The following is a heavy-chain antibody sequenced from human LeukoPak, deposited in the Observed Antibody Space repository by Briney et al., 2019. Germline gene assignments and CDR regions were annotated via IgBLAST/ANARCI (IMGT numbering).Heavy chain of an antibody. D-gene: IGHD1-26*01. Sequence: ASVKVSCKASGYTFTNYAVEWVRQAPGQRLEWMGWINAGNGNTKYSQKLQGRVTMTTDTSTSTAYMELRSLRSDDTAVYYCARDTGSYRIFDYWGQGTLVTVSS. J-gene: IGHJ4*02. CDR2: INAGNGNT. CDR3: ARDTGSYRIFDY. V-gene: IGHV1-3*01. CDR1: GYTFTNYA.